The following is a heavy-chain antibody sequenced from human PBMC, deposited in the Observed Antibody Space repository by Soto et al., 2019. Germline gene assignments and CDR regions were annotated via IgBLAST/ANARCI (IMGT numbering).Heavy chain of an antibody. CDR1: GGSISSGGYS. J-gene: IGHJ5*02. V-gene: IGHV4-30-2*01. Sequence: SETLSLTCAVSGGSISSGGYSWSWIRQPPGKGLEWIGYIYHSGSTYYNPSLKSRVTISVDRSKSQFSLKLSSVTAADTALYYCARATSYYDSSGYYSYWFDPWGQAPLLTLSS. CDR2: IYHSGST. CDR3: ARATSYYDSSGYYSYWFDP. D-gene: IGHD3-22*01.